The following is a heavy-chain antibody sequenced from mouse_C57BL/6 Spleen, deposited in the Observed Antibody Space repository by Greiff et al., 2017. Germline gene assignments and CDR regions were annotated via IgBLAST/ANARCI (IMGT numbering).Heavy chain of an antibody. CDR1: GFTFTDYY. CDR2: IRNKANGDTT. J-gene: IGHJ4*01. D-gene: IGHD5-1-1*01. Sequence: EVKLVESGGGLVQSGGSLSLSCAASGFTFTDYYMSWVRQPPGKALEWVGFIRNKANGDTTEYSASVKGRFTISRDTSQSILYLQMNALRSEDSATYYCAKYDTDAMDYWGQGTSVTVSS. V-gene: IGHV7-3*01. CDR3: AKYDTDAMDY.